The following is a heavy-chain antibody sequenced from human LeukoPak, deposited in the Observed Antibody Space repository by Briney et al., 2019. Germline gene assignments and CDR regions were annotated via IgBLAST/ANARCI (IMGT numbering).Heavy chain of an antibody. CDR1: RFTFSSYS. CDR3: AKDPRRYSRTGGYFDY. CDR2: ISSSSSTI. V-gene: IGHV3-48*01. D-gene: IGHD6-13*01. J-gene: IGHJ4*02. Sequence: GGSLRLSCAASRFTFSSYSMNWVRRAPGKGLEWVSYISSSSSTIYYADSVKGRFTISRDNAKNSLYLQMNSLRAEDTAVYYCAKDPRRYSRTGGYFDYWGQGTLVTVSS.